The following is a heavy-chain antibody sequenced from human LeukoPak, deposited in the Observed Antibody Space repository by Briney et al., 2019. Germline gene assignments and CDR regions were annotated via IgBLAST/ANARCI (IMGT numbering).Heavy chain of an antibody. V-gene: IGHV3-33*01. CDR3: ARDQRALGYSYGFDY. D-gene: IGHD5-18*01. J-gene: IGHJ4*02. Sequence: GRSLRLSCAASGFTFSSYGMHWVRQAPGKGLEGVAVIWYDGSNKYYADSVKGRFTISRDNSKNTLYLQMNSLRAEDTAVYYCARDQRALGYSYGFDYWGQGTLVTVSS. CDR1: GFTFSSYG. CDR2: IWYDGSNK.